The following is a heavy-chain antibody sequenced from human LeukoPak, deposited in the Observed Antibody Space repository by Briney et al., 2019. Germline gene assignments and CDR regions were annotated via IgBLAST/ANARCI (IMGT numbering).Heavy chain of an antibody. J-gene: IGHJ4*02. Sequence: SETLSLTCAVYGGSFSGYYWSWIRQPPGKRLEWIGEINHSGSTSYNPSLKSRVTISVDTSKNQFSLKLSSVTAADTAVYYCARTPSGYPIDYWGQGTLVTVSS. CDR1: GGSFSGYY. V-gene: IGHV4-34*01. D-gene: IGHD5-12*01. CDR2: INHSGST. CDR3: ARTPSGYPIDY.